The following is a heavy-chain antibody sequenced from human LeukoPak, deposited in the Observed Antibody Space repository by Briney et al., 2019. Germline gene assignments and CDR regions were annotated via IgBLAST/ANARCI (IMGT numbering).Heavy chain of an antibody. CDR1: GFTFSSYG. CDR3: ASLALPGKWLVLNDAFDI. CDR2: ISSSGSTI. Sequence: PGGSLRLSCAASGFTFSSYGMHWVRQAPGKGLEWVSYISSSGSTIYYADSVKGRFTISRDNAKNSLYLQMNSLRAEDTAVYYCASLALPGKWLVLNDAFDIWGQGTMVTVSS. D-gene: IGHD6-19*01. V-gene: IGHV3-48*04. J-gene: IGHJ3*02.